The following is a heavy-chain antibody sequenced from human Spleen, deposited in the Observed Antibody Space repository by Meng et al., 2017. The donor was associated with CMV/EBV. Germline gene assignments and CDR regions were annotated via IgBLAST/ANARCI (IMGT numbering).Heavy chain of an antibody. V-gene: IGHV1-18*01. Sequence: KASGYTCVNFGFSWVRQAPGQGLQWMGWVSTYNGNTNYAKSLQGRVTLTTDTSTSTAYMELRSLRSDDTAVYFCARDRATRAYYFDYWGQGTLVTVSS. D-gene: IGHD1-1*01. CDR3: ARDRATRAYYFDY. CDR1: GYTCVNFG. J-gene: IGHJ4*02. CDR2: VSTYNGNT.